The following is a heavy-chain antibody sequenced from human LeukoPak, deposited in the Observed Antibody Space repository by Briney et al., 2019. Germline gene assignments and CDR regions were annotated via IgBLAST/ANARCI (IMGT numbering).Heavy chain of an antibody. J-gene: IGHJ4*02. CDR3: TRDLTDYQLLPLYFDS. CDR1: GFTFSDYY. V-gene: IGHV3-11*01. Sequence: PGGSLRLSCAASGFTFSDYYMSWIRQAPGKGLEWVSYISSSGSTIYYADSVKGRFTISRDNAKNSLYLQMNSLRAEDTAVYYCTRDLTDYQLLPLYFDSWGQGTLVTVSS. CDR2: ISSSGSTI. D-gene: IGHD2-2*01.